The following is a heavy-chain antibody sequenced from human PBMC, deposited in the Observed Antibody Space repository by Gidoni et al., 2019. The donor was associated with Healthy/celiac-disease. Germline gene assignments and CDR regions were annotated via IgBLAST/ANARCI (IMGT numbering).Heavy chain of an antibody. J-gene: IGHJ4*02. D-gene: IGHD5-18*01. CDR3: AREGDTRPFDY. Sequence: EVQLEESGGGLGQAGGSLGLSCAASGFTFSSYDMNWVRQAPGKGLELVSYISSSGSTIYYADSVKGRFTISRDNAKNSLYLQMNSLRAEDTAVYYCAREGDTRPFDYWGQGTLVTVSS. V-gene: IGHV3-48*03. CDR2: ISSSGSTI. CDR1: GFTFSSYD.